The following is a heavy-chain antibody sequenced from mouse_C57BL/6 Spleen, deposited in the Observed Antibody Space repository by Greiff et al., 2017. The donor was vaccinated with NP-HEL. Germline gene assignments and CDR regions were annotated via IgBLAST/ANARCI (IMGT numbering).Heavy chain of an antibody. D-gene: IGHD1-1*01. CDR1: GYTFTSYW. J-gene: IGHJ2*01. Sequence: VQLQQPGAELVKPGPSVKLSCKASGYTFTSYWMHWVKQRPGQGLEWIGMIHPNSGSTNYNEKFKSKATLTVDKSSSTAYMPLSSLTSEDSAVDYGAREDYYGSSYCFDYWGQGTTLTVSS. CDR2: IHPNSGST. V-gene: IGHV1-64*01. CDR3: AREDYYGSSYCFDY.